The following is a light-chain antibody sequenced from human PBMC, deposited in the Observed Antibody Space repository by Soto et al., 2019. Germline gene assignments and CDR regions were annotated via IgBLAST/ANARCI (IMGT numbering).Light chain of an antibody. CDR1: ESISRH. CDR2: AAS. V-gene: IGKV1-39*01. CDR3: QQSYSTLSIT. J-gene: IGKJ5*01. Sequence: DIQMTQSPSSLSASVGQRVTITYRASESISRHLNWYQQKPGKAPKLLIYAASSLQNGVPSRFSGSGSGTDFTLTISKLQPEDFATYYCQQSYSTLSITFGQGTRLEIK.